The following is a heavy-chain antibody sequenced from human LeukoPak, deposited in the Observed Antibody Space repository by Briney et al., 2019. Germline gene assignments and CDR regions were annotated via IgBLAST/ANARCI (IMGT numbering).Heavy chain of an antibody. CDR1: GFTFSSYS. CDR3: ATGGLLWFGEAVLDY. V-gene: IGHV3-21*01. D-gene: IGHD3-10*01. J-gene: IGHJ4*02. Sequence: PGGSLRLSCAASGFTFSSYSMNWVRQAPGKGLEWVSSISSSSSYIYYADSVKGRYTISRDNAKNSLYLQMNSLRAEDTAVYYCATGGLLWFGEAVLDYWGQGTLVTVSS. CDR2: ISSSSSYI.